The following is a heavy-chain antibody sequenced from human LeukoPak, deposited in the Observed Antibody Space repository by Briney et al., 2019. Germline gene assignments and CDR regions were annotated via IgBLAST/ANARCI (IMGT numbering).Heavy chain of an antibody. Sequence: SGTLSLTCAVSGGSISSSSYYWGWIRQPPGKGLEYIGSIYYSGTTYYNPSLKNRATVSVDTSKNQFSLKMSSVTAADTAVYYCARDGAFDIWGQGTMVTVSS. CDR2: IYYSGTT. CDR3: ARDGAFDI. CDR1: GGSISSSSYY. J-gene: IGHJ3*02. V-gene: IGHV4-39*07.